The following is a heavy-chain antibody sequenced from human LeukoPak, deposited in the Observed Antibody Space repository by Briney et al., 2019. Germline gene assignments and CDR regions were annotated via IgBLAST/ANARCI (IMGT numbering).Heavy chain of an antibody. Sequence: PGGSLRLSCAASGFTFSSYSMSWVRQTPGKGLEWVSTISGTGANTYYADSIKGRFALSRDNSKNTVYLQMNSLRADDTAVYYCAKTRGYCSGGTCYCDYWGQGTLVTVSS. CDR3: AKTRGYCSGGTCYCDY. J-gene: IGHJ4*02. D-gene: IGHD2-15*01. CDR1: GFTFSSYS. CDR2: ISGTGANT. V-gene: IGHV3-23*01.